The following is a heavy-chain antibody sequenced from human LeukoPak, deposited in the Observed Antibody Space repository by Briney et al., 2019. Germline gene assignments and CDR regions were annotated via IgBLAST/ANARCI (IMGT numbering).Heavy chain of an antibody. Sequence: GESLKISCKGSGYSFTSYWIGWVRQMPGKGLEWMGIIYPGDSDTRYSPSFQGQVTISADKSVSTAYLQWSSLKASDTAMYYCARLGRRSYCSSTRCLTYPFDYWGQGTLVTVSS. CDR2: IYPGDSDT. CDR1: GYSFTSYW. V-gene: IGHV5-51*01. CDR3: ARLGRRSYCSSTRCLTYPFDY. J-gene: IGHJ4*02. D-gene: IGHD2-2*01.